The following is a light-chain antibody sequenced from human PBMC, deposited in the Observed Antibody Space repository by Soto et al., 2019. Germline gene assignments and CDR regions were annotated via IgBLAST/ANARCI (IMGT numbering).Light chain of an antibody. CDR2: DAS. CDR1: HDISNY. Sequence: DIQMTQSPPSLSASVGDRVTITCQASHDISNYLNWYQQKLGKAPKLLIYDASNLETGVSSRFSGSGSGTDFTLTISSLQPEDSATYYCQHFDSLPLSFGPGTKVQIK. V-gene: IGKV1-33*01. J-gene: IGKJ3*01. CDR3: QHFDSLPLS.